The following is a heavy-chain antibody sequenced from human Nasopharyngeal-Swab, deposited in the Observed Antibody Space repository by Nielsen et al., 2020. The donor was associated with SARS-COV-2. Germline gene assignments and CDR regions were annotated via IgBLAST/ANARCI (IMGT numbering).Heavy chain of an antibody. D-gene: IGHD2-2*02. CDR2: INPNSGGT. CDR1: GYTFTGYY. CDR3: ARDGGCSSTSCYISGYYYYYGMDV. V-gene: IGHV1-2*02. J-gene: IGHJ6*02. Sequence: ASVKVSCKASGYTFTGYYMHWVRQAPGQGLEWMGWINPNSGGTNYAQKFQGRVTITRDTSASTAYMELSSLRSEDTAVYYCARDGGCSSTSCYISGYYYYYGMDVWGQGTTVTVSS.